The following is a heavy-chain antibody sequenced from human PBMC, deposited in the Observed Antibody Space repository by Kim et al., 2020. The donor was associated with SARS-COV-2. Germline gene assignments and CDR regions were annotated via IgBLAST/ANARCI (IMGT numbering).Heavy chain of an antibody. CDR3: AIVYYGSGQTSWKRHTWFDP. CDR2: IDPRGET. CDR1: GSS. V-gene: IGHV4-34*01. J-gene: IGHJ5*02. Sequence: SETLSLTCTVYGSSWSWIRQPPGKGLEWIGEIDPRGETFYNPSLKSRVTILVDTSKNQFSLRLNSVTAADTAVYYCAIVYYGSGQTSWKRHTWFDPWGQGTLVTVSS. D-gene: IGHD3-10*01.